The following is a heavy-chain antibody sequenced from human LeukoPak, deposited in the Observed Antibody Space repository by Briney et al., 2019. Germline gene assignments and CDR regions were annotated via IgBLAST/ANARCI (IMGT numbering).Heavy chain of an antibody. D-gene: IGHD3-22*01. CDR2: INPNSGGT. CDR3: ATERAYYYDSSGSARSGMDV. V-gene: IGHV1-2*04. CDR1: GYTFTGYY. Sequence: ASVKVSCKASGYTFTGYYMHWVRQAPGQGLEWRGWINPNSGGTNHAQKFQGWVTMTRDTSISTAYMELSRLRSDDTAVYDCATERAYYYDSSGSARSGMDVWGQGTTVTVSS. J-gene: IGHJ6*02.